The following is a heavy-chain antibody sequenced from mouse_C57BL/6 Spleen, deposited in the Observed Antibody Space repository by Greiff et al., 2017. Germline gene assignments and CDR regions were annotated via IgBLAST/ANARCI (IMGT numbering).Heavy chain of an antibody. CDR1: GFNIKNTY. Sequence: EVKLQESVAELVRPGASVKLSCTASGFNIKNTYMHWVKQRPEQGLEWIGRIDPANGNTKYAPKFQGKATIAADTSSNTAYLQLSSLTSEDTAIYYCASLGYYYGSSYDFDYWGQGTTLTVSS. D-gene: IGHD1-1*01. CDR2: IDPANGNT. J-gene: IGHJ2*01. V-gene: IGHV14-3*01. CDR3: ASLGYYYGSSYDFDY.